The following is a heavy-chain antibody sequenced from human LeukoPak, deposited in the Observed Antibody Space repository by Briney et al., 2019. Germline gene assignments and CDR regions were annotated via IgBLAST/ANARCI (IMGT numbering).Heavy chain of an antibody. V-gene: IGHV3-30*04. CDR3: ARARGSWHRLPLEY. CDR2: ISHDGATK. Sequence: GGSLRLSCVASGFSFSNFAIRWVRQAPGKGLEWLAVISHDGATKHYADSVKGRFTISRDNSNNSLSLQMNSLSAEDTAVYYCARARGSWHRLPLEYWGQGTLVTVSS. J-gene: IGHJ4*02. CDR1: GFSFSNFA. D-gene: IGHD1-26*01.